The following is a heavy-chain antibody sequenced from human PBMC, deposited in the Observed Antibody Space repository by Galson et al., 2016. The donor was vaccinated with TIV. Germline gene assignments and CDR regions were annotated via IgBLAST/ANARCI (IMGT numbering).Heavy chain of an antibody. CDR3: ARDFSGLDG. Sequence: SLRLSCAASKFSFNAYSMNWVRQAPGKGLEWVSFISASASHIYYADSVKGRFTISRDNAKNSLYLQKNSLRVEDTAVYYCARDFSGLDGWGQGTTVTVSS. CDR1: KFSFNAYS. J-gene: IGHJ6*02. V-gene: IGHV3-21*01. CDR2: ISASASHI.